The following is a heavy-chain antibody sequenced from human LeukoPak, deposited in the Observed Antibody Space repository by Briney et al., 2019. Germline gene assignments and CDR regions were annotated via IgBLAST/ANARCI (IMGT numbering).Heavy chain of an antibody. CDR3: ARTDDTDIVPPGAFDI. CDR2: INAGNGNT. CDR1: GYTFTSYA. Sequence: ASVKVSCKASGYTFTSYALHWVRQAPGQRLEWMGWINAGNGNTKYSQKFQGRVTITRDTSASTAYMELSRLRSDDTAVYYCARTDDTDIVPPGAFDIWGQGTMVTVSS. D-gene: IGHD2-8*01. V-gene: IGHV1-3*01. J-gene: IGHJ3*02.